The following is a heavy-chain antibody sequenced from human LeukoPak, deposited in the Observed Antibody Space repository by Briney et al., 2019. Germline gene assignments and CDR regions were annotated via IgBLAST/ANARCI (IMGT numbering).Heavy chain of an antibody. CDR1: GGSINNYY. CDR3: ARDLGLKSMDY. Sequence: KTSETLSLTCSVSGGSINNYYWGWIRQPAGKGLEWIGRIYSSGSTNYNPSLKSRLTVSVDTSKNQFSLKLNSVTPADTAVYYCARDLGLKSMDYWGQGTLVSVST. D-gene: IGHD2/OR15-2a*01. CDR2: IYSSGST. V-gene: IGHV4-4*07. J-gene: IGHJ4*02.